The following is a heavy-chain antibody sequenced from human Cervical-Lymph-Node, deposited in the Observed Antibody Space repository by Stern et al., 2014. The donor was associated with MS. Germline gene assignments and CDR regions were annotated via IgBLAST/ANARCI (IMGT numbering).Heavy chain of an antibody. CDR2: IYYSGST. CDR3: ARHDYSNYYYGLDV. V-gene: IGHV4-39*01. J-gene: IGHJ6*02. Sequence: QVQLQESGPGLVKPSETLSLTCLVSGGSISSSSYYWGWIRQPPGKGLEWIGSIYYSGSTYYNPSLKSRVTISVDTSKNPVSLERSSVTAADTAVFYCARHDYSNYYYGLDVWGQGTTVTVSS. CDR1: GGSISSSSYY. D-gene: IGHD4-11*01.